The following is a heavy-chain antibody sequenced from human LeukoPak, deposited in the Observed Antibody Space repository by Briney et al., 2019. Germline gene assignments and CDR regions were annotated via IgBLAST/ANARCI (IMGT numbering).Heavy chain of an antibody. CDR2: IHPTDSDT. D-gene: IGHD6-13*01. Sequence: GASLKISCRASGPSFSNYWIGWVRQMPGKGLEWMGIIHPTDSDTVYNPSLHGQVTISADKSITTAYLQWSSLKVSDTAMYYCARHAGIAAAVPSPMDVWGKGTTVTVSS. CDR3: ARHAGIAAAVPSPMDV. V-gene: IGHV5-51*01. CDR1: GPSFSNYW. J-gene: IGHJ6*03.